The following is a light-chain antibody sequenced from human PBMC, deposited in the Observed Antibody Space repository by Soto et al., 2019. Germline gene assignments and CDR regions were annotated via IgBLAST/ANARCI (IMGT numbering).Light chain of an antibody. J-gene: IGLJ2*01. Sequence: QSVLTQPPSVSAAPGQKVTISCSGSSSNIGNNYVSWYQQLPGTAPKLLIYDSNKRPSGIPDRFSGSKSGTSATLGITGLQTGDEADYYCGTWDNSLSAVVFGGGTKVPS. V-gene: IGLV1-51*01. CDR2: DSN. CDR1: SSNIGNNY. CDR3: GTWDNSLSAVV.